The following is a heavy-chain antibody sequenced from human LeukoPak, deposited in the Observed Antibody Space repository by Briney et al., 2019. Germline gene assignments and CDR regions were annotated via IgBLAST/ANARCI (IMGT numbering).Heavy chain of an antibody. Sequence: ASVKVSCKASGYTFTSYGISWGRHGPGQRLERVGWISAHNGNTNYAQKLQGRVTMTTDTSTSTAYMELRSLRSDDTAVYYCARGEAAAYYYYGMDVWGQGTTVTVSS. V-gene: IGHV1-18*01. CDR3: ARGEAAAYYYYGMDV. CDR2: ISAHNGNT. D-gene: IGHD2-2*01. CDR1: GYTFTSYG. J-gene: IGHJ6*02.